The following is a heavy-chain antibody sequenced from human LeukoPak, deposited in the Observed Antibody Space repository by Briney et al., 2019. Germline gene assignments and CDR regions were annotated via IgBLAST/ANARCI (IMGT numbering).Heavy chain of an antibody. Sequence: ASVKVSCKASGYSFTGYYIHWVRQAPGQGLEWMGWINPNSGGTNFAQNFQGRVTMTRDTSISTAYMELRSLRSDDTAVYYCAREGGGLAARSWFDPWGQGTLVTVSS. J-gene: IGHJ5*02. CDR3: AREGGGLAARSWFDP. V-gene: IGHV1-2*02. CDR2: INPNSGGT. CDR1: GYSFTGYY. D-gene: IGHD6-6*01.